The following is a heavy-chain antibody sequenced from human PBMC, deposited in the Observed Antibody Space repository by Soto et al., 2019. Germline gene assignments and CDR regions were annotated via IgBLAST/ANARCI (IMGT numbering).Heavy chain of an antibody. V-gene: IGHV1-69*13. CDR2: IIPIFGTA. D-gene: IGHD6-6*01. CDR1: GGTFSSYA. J-gene: IGHJ6*02. CDR3: ARVPPKVGIAARYDGMDV. Sequence: SVKVSCKASGGTFSSYAISWVRQAPGQGLEWMGGIIPIFGTANYAQKFQGRVTITADESTSTAYMELSSLRSEDTAVYYCARVPPKVGIAARYDGMDVWGQGTTVTVSS.